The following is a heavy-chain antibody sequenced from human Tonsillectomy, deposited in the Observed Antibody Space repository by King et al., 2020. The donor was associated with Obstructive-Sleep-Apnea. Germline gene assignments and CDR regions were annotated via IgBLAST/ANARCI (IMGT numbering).Heavy chain of an antibody. CDR2: ISGSSSYI. D-gene: IGHD6-19*01. CDR3: ARDYTPVAQYYFDY. V-gene: IGHV3-21*01. Sequence: VQLVESGGGLVKPGGSLRLFCAASGFTFSSYTINWVRQAPGKGLEWVSSISGSSSYIYYAASVKGRFTISRDNAKNSLYLQMNSLRAEDTAVYYCARDYTPVAQYYFDYWGQGTLVTVSS. J-gene: IGHJ4*02. CDR1: GFTFSSYT.